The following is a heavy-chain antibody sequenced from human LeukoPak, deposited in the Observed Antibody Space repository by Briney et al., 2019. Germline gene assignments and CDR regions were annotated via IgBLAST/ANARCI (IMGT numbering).Heavy chain of an antibody. J-gene: IGHJ3*02. V-gene: IGHV3-21*01. CDR1: GFTFSSYS. D-gene: IGHD3-9*01. CDR3: ARDSANGYFEIVDAFDI. Sequence: GGSLRLSCAASGFTFSSYSMNWVRQAPGKGLEWVSSISSSSSYIYYADSVKGRFTISRDNAKNSLYLQMNSLRAEDTAVYYCARDSANGYFEIVDAFDIWGQGTMVTVSS. CDR2: ISSSSSYI.